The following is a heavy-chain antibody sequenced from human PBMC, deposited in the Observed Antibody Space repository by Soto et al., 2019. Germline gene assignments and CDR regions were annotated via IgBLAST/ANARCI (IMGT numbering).Heavy chain of an antibody. D-gene: IGHD6-13*01. CDR3: ARGAAAAGPWYNWFDP. Sequence: GASVKVSCKVSGYTLTELSMHWLRQAPGKGLEWMGTFDPEIGETVYAQKFRGRVTMTEDTSTDTAYMELNNLTSEDTAVYYCARGAAAAGPWYNWFDPWGQGTLVTVSS. V-gene: IGHV1-24*01. J-gene: IGHJ5*02. CDR2: FDPEIGET. CDR1: GYTLTELS.